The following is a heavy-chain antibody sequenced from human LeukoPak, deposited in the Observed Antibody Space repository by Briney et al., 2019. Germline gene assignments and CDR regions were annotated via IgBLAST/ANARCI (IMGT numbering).Heavy chain of an antibody. J-gene: IGHJ4*02. V-gene: IGHV4-59*08. D-gene: IGHD4-17*01. Sequence: SETLSLTCIVSGGSISSFYWSWIRQPPGKGLEWIGYIYYSGNTNYNFSLKSRVTISVDTSKNQFSLKLSSVTAADTAVYYCARHSNGDYDRYFDYWGQGTLVTVSS. CDR1: GGSISSFY. CDR3: ARHSNGDYDRYFDY. CDR2: IYYSGNT.